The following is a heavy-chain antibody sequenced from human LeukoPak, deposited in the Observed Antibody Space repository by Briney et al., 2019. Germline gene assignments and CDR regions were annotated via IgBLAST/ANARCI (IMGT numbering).Heavy chain of an antibody. CDR3: AKDVMHYGSGRPYYMDV. J-gene: IGHJ6*03. CDR1: GFTFSSYS. V-gene: IGHV3-21*01. Sequence: PGGSLRLSCAASGFTFSSYSMNWVRQAPGKGLEWVSSISSSSSYIYYADSVKGRFTISRDNAKNSLYLQMNSLRAEDTAVYYCAKDVMHYGSGRPYYMDVWGTGTTVTISS. D-gene: IGHD3-10*01. CDR2: ISSSSSYI.